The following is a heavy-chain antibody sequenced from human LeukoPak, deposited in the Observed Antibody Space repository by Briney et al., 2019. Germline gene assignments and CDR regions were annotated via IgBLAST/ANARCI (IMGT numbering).Heavy chain of an antibody. CDR3: TRITIFGVVYG. CDR2: IRSKAYGGTT. Sequence: GGSLRLSCTASGFTFGDYAMSWVRQAPGKGLEWVGFIRSKAYGGTTEYAASVKGRFTISRDDSKSIAYLQMNSLKTEDTAVYYCTRITIFGVVYGWGQGTLVTVSS. V-gene: IGHV3-49*04. D-gene: IGHD3-3*01. CDR1: GFTFGDYA. J-gene: IGHJ4*02.